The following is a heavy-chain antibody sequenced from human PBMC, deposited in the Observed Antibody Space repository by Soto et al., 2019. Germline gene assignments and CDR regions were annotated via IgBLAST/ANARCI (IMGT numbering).Heavy chain of an antibody. CDR2: IIYDGSNK. J-gene: IGHJ4*02. Sequence: QVQLVESGGGVVQPGGSLRLSCAASGFTFRSYGMHWVRQAPGKGLEWVAVIIYDGSNKYYADSGKGRFTISRDNSKNTLYLQMSSLRAEDTAVYYCAKDRIGAGVRGSFDYWGQGTLVTVSS. CDR3: AKDRIGAGVRGSFDY. D-gene: IGHD3-10*01. CDR1: GFTFRSYG. V-gene: IGHV3-30*18.